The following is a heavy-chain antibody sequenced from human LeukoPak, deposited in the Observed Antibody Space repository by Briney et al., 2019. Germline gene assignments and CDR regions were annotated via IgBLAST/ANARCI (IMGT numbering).Heavy chain of an antibody. V-gene: IGHV3-20*01. CDR3: ARDYGDDYYFDY. CDR1: GFTFDDYG. D-gene: IGHD4-17*01. CDR2: INWNGGST. Sequence: GGSLRLSCAASGFTFDDYGMSWVRQAPGKGLEWVSGINWNGGSTGYADSVKGRFTISRDNAKNSLYLQMNSLRAEDTALYHCARDYGDDYYFDYWGQGTLVTVSS. J-gene: IGHJ4*02.